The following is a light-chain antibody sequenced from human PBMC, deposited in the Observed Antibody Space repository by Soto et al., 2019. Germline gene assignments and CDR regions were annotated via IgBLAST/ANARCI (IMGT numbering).Light chain of an antibody. Sequence: QSVLTPPPSASGTPGQRVTISCSGSNSNIGGNYVYWYQQLPGTAPKLLIYRNNQRPSGVPDRFSGSKSGTSASLAISGLRSDDEADYFCATWDDSLNGFYVFGTGTKVTVL. CDR1: NSNIGGNY. CDR2: RNN. V-gene: IGLV1-47*01. CDR3: ATWDDSLNGFYV. J-gene: IGLJ1*01.